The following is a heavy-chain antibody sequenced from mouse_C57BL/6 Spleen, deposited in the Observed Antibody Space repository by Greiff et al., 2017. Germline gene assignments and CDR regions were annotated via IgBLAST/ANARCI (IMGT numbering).Heavy chain of an antibody. D-gene: IGHD3-2*02. CDR1: GYTFTDYN. Sequence: VQLQQSGPELVKPGASVKMSCKASGYTFTDYNMHWVKQSHGKSLEWIGYINPNNGGTSYNQKFKGKATLTVNKSSSTAYMELRSLTSEESAVYYCARGSSVTGHAMDYWGQGTSVTVSS. V-gene: IGHV1-22*01. CDR2: INPNNGGT. CDR3: ARGSSVTGHAMDY. J-gene: IGHJ4*01.